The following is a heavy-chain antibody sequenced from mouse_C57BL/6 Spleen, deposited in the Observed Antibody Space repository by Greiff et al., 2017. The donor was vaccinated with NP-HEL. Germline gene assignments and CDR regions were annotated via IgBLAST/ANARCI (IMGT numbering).Heavy chain of an antibody. Sequence: QVQLQQPGAELVKPGASVKLSCKASGYTFTSYWMHWVKQRPGRGLEWIGRIDPNSGGTKYNEKFKSKATLTVDKPSSTAYMQLSSLTSEDSAVYSGERSGTTGVTGYFDVWGKGTTVTVSS. D-gene: IGHD1-1*01. CDR3: ERSGTTGVTGYFDV. CDR2: IDPNSGGT. J-gene: IGHJ1*03. V-gene: IGHV1-72*01. CDR1: GYTFTSYW.